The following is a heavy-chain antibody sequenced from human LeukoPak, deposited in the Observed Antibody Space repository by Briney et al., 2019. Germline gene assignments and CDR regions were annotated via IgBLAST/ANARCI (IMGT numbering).Heavy chain of an antibody. J-gene: IGHJ4*02. V-gene: IGHV1-2*02. CDR2: IKPNSVGT. CDR3: ARSRYSGYDSALDD. D-gene: IGHD5-12*01. CDR1: GYTFTGYY. Sequence: SVKVSCKASGYTFTGYYMHWVRQAPGQGLGWMGWIKPNSVGTNYAQKIQGRVTMTRDTSISTAYMELSRLRSDDTAVYYCARSRYSGYDSALDDWGQGTLVTASS.